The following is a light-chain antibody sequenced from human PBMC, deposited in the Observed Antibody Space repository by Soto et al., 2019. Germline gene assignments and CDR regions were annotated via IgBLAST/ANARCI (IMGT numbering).Light chain of an antibody. CDR3: QQYSASPRT. Sequence: ELVMTQSPATLSVSPGERATLSCRASQSFSSNVAWYQQKPGQAPRLLIYGTSTRVTGIPARFSGSGSGTDFTLTISRLEPEDSAVYYCQQYSASPRTFGPGTKVDIK. J-gene: IGKJ3*01. CDR2: GTS. CDR1: QSFSSN. V-gene: IGKV3-15*01.